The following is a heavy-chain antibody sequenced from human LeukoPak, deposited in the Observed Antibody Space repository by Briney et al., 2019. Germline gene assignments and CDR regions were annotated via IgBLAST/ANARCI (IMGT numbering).Heavy chain of an antibody. CDR1: GFTFSSHW. CDR3: ASRHSSSWYYYYYYMDV. CDR2: IKEDGSQK. D-gene: IGHD6-13*01. Sequence: PGGSLRLSCAASGFTFSSHWMSWVRQAPGKGLEWVANIKEDGSQKYYVDSVKGRFTISRDNAKNSLYLQMNSLRAEDTAVYYCASRHSSSWYYYYYYMDVWGKGTTVTVSS. V-gene: IGHV3-7*01. J-gene: IGHJ6*03.